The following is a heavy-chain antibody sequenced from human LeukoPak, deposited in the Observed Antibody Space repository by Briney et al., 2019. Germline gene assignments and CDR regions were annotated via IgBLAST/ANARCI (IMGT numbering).Heavy chain of an antibody. CDR2: ISYDGSNK. Sequence: PGGSLRLSCAASGFTFSSYAMHWVRQAPGKGLEWVAVISYDGSNKYYADSMKGRFTISRDNSKNTLYLQMNSLRAEDTAVYYCARDRRGSYYHTPLDYWGQGTLVTVSS. CDR1: GFTFSSYA. J-gene: IGHJ4*02. D-gene: IGHD1-26*01. CDR3: ARDRRGSYYHTPLDY. V-gene: IGHV3-30*04.